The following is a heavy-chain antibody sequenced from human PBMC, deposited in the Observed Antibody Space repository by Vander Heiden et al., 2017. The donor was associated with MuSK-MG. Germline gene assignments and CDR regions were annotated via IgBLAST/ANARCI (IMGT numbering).Heavy chain of an antibody. J-gene: IGHJ4*02. Sequence: QVQLVESGGGLVKPGGSLRPTCAVSGFTFSDYYMSWIRQGPGKGLEWVSHIRGSSSSTIYADSVKGRSTISRDNAKNSLYLQMNSMRVQDTAVYYCARVWPSSGSGSYSHWGQGTLVIVSS. CDR3: ARVWPSSGSGSYSH. D-gene: IGHD3-10*01. CDR1: GFTFSDYY. CDR2: IRGSSSST. V-gene: IGHV3-11*06.